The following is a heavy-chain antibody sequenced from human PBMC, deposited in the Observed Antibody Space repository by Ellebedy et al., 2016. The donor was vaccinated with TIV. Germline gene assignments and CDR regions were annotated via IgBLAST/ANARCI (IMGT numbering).Heavy chain of an antibody. D-gene: IGHD1-26*01. CDR1: GFSFSSNW. J-gene: IGHJ4*02. CDR2: INSDGSRS. Sequence: GESLKISCAASGFSFSSNWMHSVRQAPGKVLVWVSRINSDGSRSTYADSVKGRFTISRDNAKNTLYVQMNSLRAEDTAVYYCARNGIVGGPTEYYFDSWGQGTLVTVSS. CDR3: ARNGIVGGPTEYYFDS. V-gene: IGHV3-74*01.